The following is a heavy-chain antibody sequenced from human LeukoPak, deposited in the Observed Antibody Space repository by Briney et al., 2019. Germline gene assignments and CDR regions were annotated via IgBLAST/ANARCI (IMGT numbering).Heavy chain of an antibody. D-gene: IGHD3-10*01. CDR1: GGSISTSSDY. CDR2: IYYSGST. J-gene: IGHJ4*02. CDR3: ARLRIGEPFDY. V-gene: IGHV4-39*01. Sequence: SETLSLTCTVSGGSISTSSDYWGWIRQPPGKGLEWIVSIYYSGSTYYNPSLKSRVTISVDTSKNQFSLKLSSVTAADTAVYYCARLRIGEPFDYWGQGTLVTVSS.